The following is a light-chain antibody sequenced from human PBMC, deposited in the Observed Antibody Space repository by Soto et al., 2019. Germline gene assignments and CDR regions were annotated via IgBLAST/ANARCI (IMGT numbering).Light chain of an antibody. CDR2: GAS. CDR3: QQYGTSPPT. Sequence: EIVLTQSPGTLSLSPGERATLSCRASHSVSRNSLAWYQQQPGQAPRLLIYGASSRATDIPDRFSGSGSGTDFTLIVSRLEPEDFAVYFCQQYGTSPPTFGPGTKVDIK. J-gene: IGKJ3*01. CDR1: HSVSRNS. V-gene: IGKV3-20*01.